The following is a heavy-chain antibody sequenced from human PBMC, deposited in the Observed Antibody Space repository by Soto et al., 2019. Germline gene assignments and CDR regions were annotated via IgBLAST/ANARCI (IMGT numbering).Heavy chain of an antibody. J-gene: IGHJ5*02. Sequence: PWETLSLTCTVSGGSISSGGYYWSWIRQHPGKGLEWIGYIYYSGSTYYNPSLESRVTISVDTSKNQFSLKLSSVTAADTAVYYCARDRRNWFDPWGQGTLVTVSS. CDR2: IYYSGST. CDR3: ARDRRNWFDP. CDR1: GGSISSGGYY. V-gene: IGHV4-31*03.